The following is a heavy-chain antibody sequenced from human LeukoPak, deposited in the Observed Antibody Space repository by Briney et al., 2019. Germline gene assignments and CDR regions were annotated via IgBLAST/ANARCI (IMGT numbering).Heavy chain of an antibody. D-gene: IGHD2-2*01. Sequence: SETLSLTCTVSGGSISSYYWSWIRQPPGKGLEWIGYIYYSGSTNYNPSLKSRVTISVDTSKNQFSLKLSSVTAADTAVYYCARGWDCSSTSCAFDYWGQGTLVTVSS. CDR1: GGSISSYY. CDR2: IYYSGST. J-gene: IGHJ4*02. V-gene: IGHV4-59*08. CDR3: ARGWDCSSTSCAFDY.